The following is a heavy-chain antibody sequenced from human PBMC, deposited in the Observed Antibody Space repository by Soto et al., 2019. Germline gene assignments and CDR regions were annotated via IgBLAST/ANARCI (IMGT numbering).Heavy chain of an antibody. CDR3: ASDYYPTTGRTSGFDH. CDR1: GFTFRNYA. Sequence: QVHLVESGGGVVQPGRSLRLSCAASGFTFRNYAMHWVRQVPQAPGKGLEWVAVISYDGINQFYADSVRGRFTISTDDPKNTLYLLMNSLRADDAAFYYCASDYYPTTGRTSGFDHWGDGTMVTVSS. J-gene: IGHJ4*01. D-gene: IGHD2-8*01. CDR2: ISYDGINQ. V-gene: IGHV3-30-3*01.